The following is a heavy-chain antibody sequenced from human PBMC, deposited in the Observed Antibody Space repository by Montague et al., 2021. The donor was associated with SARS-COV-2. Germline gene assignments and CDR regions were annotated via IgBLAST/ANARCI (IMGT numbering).Heavy chain of an antibody. Sequence: SLRLSRAASGFTFSNYDMHWVRQAPGKGLEWVAVISYDGSNKYYADSVKGRFTISRDNSKNTLYLQMNSLRAEDTAVYYCARGVRTIVSGDWFDPWGQGTLVTVSS. J-gene: IGHJ5*02. V-gene: IGHV3-30*19. CDR1: GFTFSNYD. CDR3: ARGVRTIVSGDWFDP. D-gene: IGHD3-9*01. CDR2: ISYDGSNK.